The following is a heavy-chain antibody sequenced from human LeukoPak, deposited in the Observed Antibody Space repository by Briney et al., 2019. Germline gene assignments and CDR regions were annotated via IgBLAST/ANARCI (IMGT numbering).Heavy chain of an antibody. CDR3: ARGAGPYYFDY. V-gene: IGHV3-74*01. J-gene: IGHJ4*02. Sequence: GGSLRLSCAASGLTFSSHWMHWVRQAPGKGLVWVSRITNDGSSTTYADPVKGRFTISRDNAKNMLYLQVNSLRAEDTAVYYCARGAGPYYFDYWGQGTLVTVSS. CDR1: GLTFSSHW. CDR2: ITNDGSST.